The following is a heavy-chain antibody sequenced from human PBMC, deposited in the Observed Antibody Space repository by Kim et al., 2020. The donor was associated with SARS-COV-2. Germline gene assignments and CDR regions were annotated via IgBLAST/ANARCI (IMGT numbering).Heavy chain of an antibody. CDR3: ARAEWELTFYDYYGMDD. J-gene: IGHJ6*02. V-gene: IGHV3-7*01. Sequence: GGSLRLSCAASGFTFSSYWMSWVRQAPGKGLERVANIKQDGSGKYYVDSVKGRFTISRDNAKNSLYLQMNSMRAEDSAVFYCARAEWELTFYDYYGMDDWGQGTPVTVSS. D-gene: IGHD1-26*01. CDR1: GFTFSSYW. CDR2: IKQDGSGK.